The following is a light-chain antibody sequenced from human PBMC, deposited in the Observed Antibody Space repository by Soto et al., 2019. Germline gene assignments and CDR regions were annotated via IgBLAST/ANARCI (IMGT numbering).Light chain of an antibody. CDR3: SSFTSSMTNV. J-gene: IGLJ1*01. CDR2: DVT. CDR1: SRDVGGYNS. V-gene: IGLV2-14*01. Sequence: VLTQPSSLSGSPGQSITISCTGTSRDVGGYNSVSWYQQHPGKAPKLILYDVTDRPSGVSYRFSGSKSGNTASLTISGLQAADEADYFCSSFTSSMTNVFGSGTKVTVL.